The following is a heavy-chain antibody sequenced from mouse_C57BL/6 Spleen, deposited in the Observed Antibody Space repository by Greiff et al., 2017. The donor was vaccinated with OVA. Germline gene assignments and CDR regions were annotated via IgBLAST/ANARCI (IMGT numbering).Heavy chain of an antibody. CDR3: EGDGQLRGTFDY. D-gene: IGHD1-1*01. CDR1: GYTFTDYN. Sequence: EVQLQQSGPELVKPGASVKMSCKASGYTFTDYNMHWVKQSHGKSLEWIGYINPNNGGTSYNQKFKGKATLTVNKSSSTAYMELRSLTSEDSAVYYCEGDGQLRGTFDYWGQGTTLTVSS. J-gene: IGHJ2*01. V-gene: IGHV1-22*01. CDR2: INPNNGGT.